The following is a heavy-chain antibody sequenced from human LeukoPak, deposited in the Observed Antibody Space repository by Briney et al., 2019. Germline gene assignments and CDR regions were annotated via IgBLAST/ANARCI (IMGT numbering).Heavy chain of an antibody. CDR3: AREVYYYGSGSYYKTGFDP. D-gene: IGHD3-10*01. V-gene: IGHV1-2*02. J-gene: IGHJ5*02. CDR1: GDTFTSYY. Sequence: ASVKVSCKASGDTFTSYYMHWVRQAPGQGLEWMGWINPNSGGTNYAQKFQGRVTMTRDTSISTAYMELSRLRSDDTAVYYCAREVYYYGSGSYYKTGFDPWGQGTLVTVSS. CDR2: INPNSGGT.